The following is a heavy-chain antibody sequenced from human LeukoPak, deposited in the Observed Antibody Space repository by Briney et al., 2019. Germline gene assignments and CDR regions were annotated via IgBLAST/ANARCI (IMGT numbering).Heavy chain of an antibody. Sequence: ASVKVSCKASGYTFTGYYMHWVRQAPGQGLEWMGWINPKSGGTNYAQKFQGRVTMTRDTSISTAYMELSRLRSDDTAVYYCARDPYPNVGYCSGGSCYPYNWFDPWGQGTLVTVSS. CDR3: ARDPYPNVGYCSGGSCYPYNWFDP. CDR1: GYTFTGYY. V-gene: IGHV1-2*02. D-gene: IGHD2-15*01. CDR2: INPKSGGT. J-gene: IGHJ5*02.